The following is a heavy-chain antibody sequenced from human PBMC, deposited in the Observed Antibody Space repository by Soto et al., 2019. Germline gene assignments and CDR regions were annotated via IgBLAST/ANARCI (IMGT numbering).Heavy chain of an antibody. D-gene: IGHD3-3*01. CDR1: GYTFTSYG. CDR2: ISAYNGNT. V-gene: IGHV1-18*01. CDR3: ARDRELRFLEWSPSYYYYGMDV. J-gene: IGHJ6*02. Sequence: ASVKVSCKGSGYTFTSYGISWVRQAPGQGLEWMGWISAYNGNTNYAQKLQGRVTMTTDTSTSTAYMELRSLRSDDTAVYYCARDRELRFLEWSPSYYYYGMDVWGQGTTVTVSS.